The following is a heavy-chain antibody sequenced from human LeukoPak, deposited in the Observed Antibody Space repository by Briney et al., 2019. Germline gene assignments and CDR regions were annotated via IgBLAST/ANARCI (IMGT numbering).Heavy chain of an antibody. J-gene: IGHJ4*02. CDR3: VKDPGYGTKYYFDY. Sequence: GGSLRLSCSASGFTFSSYAMHWVRQAPGKGLEYVSAISGNGGSTYYADSVKGRFTISRDNSKNTLYLQMSSLRAEDTAVYYCVKDPGYGTKYYFDYWGQGTLVTVSS. CDR1: GFTFSSYA. D-gene: IGHD5-18*01. CDR2: ISGNGGST. V-gene: IGHV3-64D*09.